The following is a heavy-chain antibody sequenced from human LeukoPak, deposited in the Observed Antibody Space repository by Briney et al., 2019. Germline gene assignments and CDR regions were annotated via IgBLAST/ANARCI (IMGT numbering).Heavy chain of an antibody. CDR2: INHSGST. Sequence: PSETLSLTCAVYGGSFSGYYWSWIHQPPGKGLEWIGEINHSGSTNYNPSLKSRVTISVDTSKNQFSLKLSSVTAADTAVYYCARGNHRYSSSWYIDYWGQGTLVTVSS. J-gene: IGHJ4*02. CDR3: ARGNHRYSSSWYIDY. V-gene: IGHV4-34*01. CDR1: GGSFSGYY. D-gene: IGHD6-13*01.